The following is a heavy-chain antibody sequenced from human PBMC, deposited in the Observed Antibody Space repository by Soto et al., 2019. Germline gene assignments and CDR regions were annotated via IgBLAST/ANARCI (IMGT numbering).Heavy chain of an antibody. CDR1: GGSISSYY. D-gene: IGHD6-13*01. Sequence: SETLSLTSTVSGGSISSYYWSWIRQPPGKGLEWVGYIYYSGSTNYNPSLKSRVTISVDTSKNQFSLKLSSVTAADTAVYYCASIRGSSWELDYWGQGTLVTVSS. V-gene: IGHV4-59*01. CDR3: ASIRGSSWELDY. CDR2: IYYSGST. J-gene: IGHJ4*02.